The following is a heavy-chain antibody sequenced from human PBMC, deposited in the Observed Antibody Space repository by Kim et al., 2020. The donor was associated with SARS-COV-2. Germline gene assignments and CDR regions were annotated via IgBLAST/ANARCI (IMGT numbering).Heavy chain of an antibody. J-gene: IGHJ3*02. CDR3: ARHFRVTGAFQI. D-gene: IGHD2-21*02. Sequence: YYNPSRKSRVTISVDTSKTQFSLKLSSVTAADTAVYYCARHFRVTGAFQIWGQGTMVTVSS. V-gene: IGHV4-39*01.